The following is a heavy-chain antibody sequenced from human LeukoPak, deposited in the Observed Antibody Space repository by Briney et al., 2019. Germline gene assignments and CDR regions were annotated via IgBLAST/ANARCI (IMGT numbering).Heavy chain of an antibody. CDR1: GFTFSSYW. CDR3: ARERMYSGSGSTYPYYDY. Sequence: GGSLRLSCAASGFTFSSYWMSWVRQSPGKGLEWVASIKPEGSEKYFMDSVKGRFTISRDNAKNALYLEMNSLRAEDTAEYFCARERMYSGSGSTYPYYDYWGQGTLVTVSS. CDR2: IKPEGSEK. J-gene: IGHJ4*02. V-gene: IGHV3-7*01. D-gene: IGHD3-10*01.